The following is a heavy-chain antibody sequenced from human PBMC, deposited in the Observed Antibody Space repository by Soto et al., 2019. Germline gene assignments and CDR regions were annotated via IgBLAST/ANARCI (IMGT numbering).Heavy chain of an antibody. Sequence: GASVKVSCKASGYTFTGYYMHWVRQAPGQGLEWMGWINPNSGGTNYAQKFRGWVTMTRDTSISTAYMELSRLRSDDTAVYYCARVARGSDAFDIWGQGTMVTVSS. J-gene: IGHJ3*02. CDR1: GYTFTGYY. CDR3: ARVARGSDAFDI. CDR2: INPNSGGT. V-gene: IGHV1-2*04. D-gene: IGHD2-15*01.